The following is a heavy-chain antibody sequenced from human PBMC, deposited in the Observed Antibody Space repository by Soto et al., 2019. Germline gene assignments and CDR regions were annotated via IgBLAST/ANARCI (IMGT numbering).Heavy chain of an antibody. CDR1: GFTFDDYA. CDR3: AKGGPDGFCSGGRCYFDY. V-gene: IGHV3-9*01. CDR2: ISWNSNII. J-gene: IGHJ4*02. D-gene: IGHD2-15*01. Sequence: EVQLVESGGGLVQPGRSPRLSCAASGFTFDDYAMHWVRRVPGKGLEWVSSISWNSNIIGYADSVKGRFTISRDNAKNSRYLQMNSLRPEDTALYYCAKGGPDGFCSGGRCYFDYWGQGTLVTVSS.